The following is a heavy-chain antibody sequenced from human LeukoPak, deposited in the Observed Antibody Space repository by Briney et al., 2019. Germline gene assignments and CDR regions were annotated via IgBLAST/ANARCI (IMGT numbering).Heavy chain of an antibody. D-gene: IGHD3-3*01. J-gene: IGHJ6*04. CDR2: ISGSGGST. V-gene: IGHV3-23*01. CDR3: ARGLHMRFLEWSMGDV. CDR1: GFTFSSYA. Sequence: GGSLRLSCAASGFTFSSYAMSWVRQAPGKGLEWVSAISGSGGSTYYADSVKGRFTISRDNSKNTLYLQMNNVRPEDTALYYCARGLHMRFLEWSMGDVWGKGTTVTVSS.